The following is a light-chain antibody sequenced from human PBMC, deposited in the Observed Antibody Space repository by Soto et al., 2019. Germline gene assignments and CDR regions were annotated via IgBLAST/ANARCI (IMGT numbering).Light chain of an antibody. CDR3: QTWGTGLLV. V-gene: IGLV4-69*01. J-gene: IGLJ3*02. CDR1: SGHSSYA. Sequence: VLTQSPSASASLGASVKLTCTLSSGHSSYAIAWHQQQPEKGPRYLMKLNSDGSHSKGDGIPDRFSGSSSGAERYLTISSLQSEDEADYYCQTWGTGLLVFGGGTQLTVL. CDR2: LNSDGSH.